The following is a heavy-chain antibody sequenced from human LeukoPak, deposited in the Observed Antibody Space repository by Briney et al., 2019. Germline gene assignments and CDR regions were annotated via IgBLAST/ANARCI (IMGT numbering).Heavy chain of an antibody. V-gene: IGHV1-69*01. CDR3: ASQKSTGPKYFDRLLSLSPYYYGMDV. J-gene: IGHJ6*02. CDR1: GGTFSSYA. D-gene: IGHD3-9*01. CDR2: IIPIFGTA. Sequence: SVKVSCKASGGTFSSYAISWVRQAPGQGLEWMGGIIPIFGTANYAQKFQGRVTITADESTSTAYMELSSLRSEDTAVYYCASQKSTGPKYFDRLLSLSPYYYGMDVWGQGTTVTVSS.